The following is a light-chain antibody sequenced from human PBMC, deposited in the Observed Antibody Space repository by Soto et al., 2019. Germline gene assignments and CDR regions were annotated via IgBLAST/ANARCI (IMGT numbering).Light chain of an antibody. CDR2: DAS. J-gene: IGKJ5*01. Sequence: EIVLTQSPATLSLSPGERATLSCGASQSVSSSYLAWYQQKPGLAPRLLIYDASSRATGIPDRFSGSGSGTDFTLTISRLEPEDFAVYYCQQRYRWPPITFGQGTRLDNK. CDR3: QQRYRWPPIT. CDR1: QSVSSSY. V-gene: IGKV3D-20*01.